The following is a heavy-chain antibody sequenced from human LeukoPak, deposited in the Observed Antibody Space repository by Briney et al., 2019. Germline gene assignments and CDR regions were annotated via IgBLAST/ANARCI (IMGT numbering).Heavy chain of an antibody. CDR2: ISGNGGNT. J-gene: IGHJ1*01. D-gene: IGHD3-22*01. CDR3: ARDGGDYYDSSGYPFHH. CDR1: GFTFDDYA. Sequence: GGSLRLSCAASGFTFDDYAMHWVRQVPGKGLEWVSLISGNGGNTYYADSVKGRFTISRDNSKNSLYLQMNSLRAGDTAVYYCARDGGDYYDSSGYPFHHWGQGTLVTVSS. V-gene: IGHV3-43*02.